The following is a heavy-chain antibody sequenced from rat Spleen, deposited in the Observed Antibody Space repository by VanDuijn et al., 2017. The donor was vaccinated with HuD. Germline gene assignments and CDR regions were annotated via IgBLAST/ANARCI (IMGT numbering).Heavy chain of an antibody. CDR3: AAAGTRVSRFAY. Sequence: EVQLVESGGGLIQPGGSLKLSCAASGFTFSDYNMAWVRQAPKKGLEWVTTVIYDGSRTYYRDSVKGRFTMSRDNAGSTLYLQMDSLRSEDTATYYCAAAGTRVSRFAYWGQGTLVTVSS. J-gene: IGHJ3*01. V-gene: IGHV5S10*01. CDR1: GFTFSDYN. CDR2: VIYDGSRT. D-gene: IGHD1-4*01.